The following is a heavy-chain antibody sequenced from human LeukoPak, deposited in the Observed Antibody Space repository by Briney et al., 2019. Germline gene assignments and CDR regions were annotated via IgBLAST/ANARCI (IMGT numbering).Heavy chain of an antibody. J-gene: IGHJ4*02. CDR2: ISSSAFTI. D-gene: IGHD6-19*01. Sequence: GGSLRLSCAASGFTFSTYEMNWVRQAPGKGLEWVSYISSSAFTIYYAGSVKGRFTISRDNAKNSLYLQMNSLRAEDTAVYYCARDIEVWSSSGWYGPSYFDYWGQGTLVTVSS. V-gene: IGHV3-48*03. CDR3: ARDIEVWSSSGWYGPSYFDY. CDR1: GFTFSTYE.